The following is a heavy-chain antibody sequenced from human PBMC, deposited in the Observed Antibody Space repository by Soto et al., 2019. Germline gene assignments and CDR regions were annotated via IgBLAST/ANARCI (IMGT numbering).Heavy chain of an antibody. D-gene: IGHD3-9*01. CDR1: GFTFSGYA. CDR3: AKGGAGYPSYYYGMDV. Sequence: GGSLRLSCAASGFTFSGYAMSWVRQAPGKGLEWVSAISGSGGSTYYADSVKGRFTISRDNSKNTLYLQMNSLRAEDTAVYYCAKGGAGYPSYYYGMDVWGQGTTVTVSS. CDR2: ISGSGGST. V-gene: IGHV3-23*01. J-gene: IGHJ6*02.